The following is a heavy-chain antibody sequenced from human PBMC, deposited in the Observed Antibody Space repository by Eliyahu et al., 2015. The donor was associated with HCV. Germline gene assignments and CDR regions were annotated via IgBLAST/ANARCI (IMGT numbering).Heavy chain of an antibody. D-gene: IGHD1-26*01. V-gene: IGHV3-30*18. CDR3: AKGVVGATASYFQH. CDR1: GFTFGSYD. Sequence: QVQLVESGGGVVQPGRSLRLSCAASGFTFGSYDMYWVRQAPGKGLEWVAVISYDGSNKXYADSVKGRFTISRDNSKNTLYLQMNSLRAEDTAVYYCAKGVVGATASYFQHWGQGTLVTVSS. CDR2: ISYDGSNK. J-gene: IGHJ1*01.